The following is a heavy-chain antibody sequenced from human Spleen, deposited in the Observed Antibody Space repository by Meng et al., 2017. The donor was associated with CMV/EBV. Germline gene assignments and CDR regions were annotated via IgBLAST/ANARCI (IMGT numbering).Heavy chain of an antibody. CDR3: ARGQGRSSSRGYYYGMDV. J-gene: IGHJ6*02. Sequence: GESLKISCAASGFTVSSNYMSWVPQAPGKGLEWVSVIYSGGSTYYADSVKGRFTISRDNSKNTLYLQMNSLRAEDTAVYYCARGQGRSSSRGYYYGMDVWGQGTTVTVSS. CDR1: GFTVSSNY. CDR2: IYSGGST. V-gene: IGHV3-53*01. D-gene: IGHD6-6*01.